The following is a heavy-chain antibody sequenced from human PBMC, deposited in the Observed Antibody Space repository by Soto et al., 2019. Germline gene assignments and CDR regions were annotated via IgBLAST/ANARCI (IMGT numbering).Heavy chain of an antibody. CDR1: GFLFNTYC. V-gene: IGHV3-74*01. Sequence: EVQLVESGGGLVQPGVSLRLSCAASGFLFNTYCMFWVLQAPRKGLLWVSSIKSDGSSTNYADSVKGRFTITRDNAKNTMYMQMTSMRAEDTAVYYCAIGGGDYNYLDYWGQGILVTVSS. CDR3: AIGGGDYNYLDY. CDR2: IKSDGSST. J-gene: IGHJ4*02. D-gene: IGHD3-9*01.